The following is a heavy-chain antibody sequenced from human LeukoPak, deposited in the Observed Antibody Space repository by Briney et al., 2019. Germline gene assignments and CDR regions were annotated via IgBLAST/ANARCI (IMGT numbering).Heavy chain of an antibody. CDR1: GGSVSSYY. CDR2: IFYSGST. D-gene: IGHD3-16*01. Sequence: SETLSLTCTVSGGSVSSYYWSWIRQPPGKGLEWIGYIFYSGSTNYNPSLKSRVTISVDTSKNQFSLKLSSVTAADTAIYYCARGGTFDPWGQGTLVTVSS. J-gene: IGHJ5*02. CDR3: ARGGTFDP. V-gene: IGHV4-59*02.